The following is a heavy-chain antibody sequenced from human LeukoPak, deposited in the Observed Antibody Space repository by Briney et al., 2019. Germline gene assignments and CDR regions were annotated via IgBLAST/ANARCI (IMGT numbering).Heavy chain of an antibody. Sequence: GASVKVSCKASGGTFSSYAISWVRQAPGQGLEWMGGIIPIFGTANYAQKFQGRVTMTRDTSISTAYMELSRLRSDDTAVFYCARGDSYGSPKVVAAWGQGTLVTVSS. V-gene: IGHV1-69*05. J-gene: IGHJ5*02. CDR3: ARGDSYGSPKVVAA. CDR2: IIPIFGTA. CDR1: GGTFSSYA. D-gene: IGHD3-10*01.